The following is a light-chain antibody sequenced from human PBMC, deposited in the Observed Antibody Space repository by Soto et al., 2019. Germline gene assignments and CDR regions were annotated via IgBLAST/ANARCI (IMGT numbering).Light chain of an antibody. CDR1: QTVSSSY. CDR2: GAS. Sequence: EIVWTQSPGTLSLSPGERATLSCSASQTVSSSYLAWYQQKPGQATSLLMYGASSRATGIPERFSGSGSGTDFTLTISRLEPENFAVDYCQQYGSSPRKFGQGTKGEIK. V-gene: IGKV3-20*01. CDR3: QQYGSSPRK. J-gene: IGKJ1*01.